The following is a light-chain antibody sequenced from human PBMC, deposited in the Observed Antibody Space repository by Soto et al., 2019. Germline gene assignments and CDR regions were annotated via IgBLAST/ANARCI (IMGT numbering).Light chain of an antibody. CDR3: QQAGSFPRT. V-gene: IGKV1-12*01. CDR2: AAS. J-gene: IGKJ4*01. CDR1: QGISSW. Sequence: DIQMTQSPSSVSASVGDRVTITCRASQGISSWLAWYQQKPGKAPNLLIYAASIFPSGVPSRFSGSGSGTDFTLTISSLHPEDFATSYCQQAGSFPRTFGGGTKVEIK.